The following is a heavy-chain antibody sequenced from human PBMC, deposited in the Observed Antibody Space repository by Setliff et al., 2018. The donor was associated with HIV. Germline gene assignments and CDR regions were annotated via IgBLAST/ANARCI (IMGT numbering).Heavy chain of an antibody. V-gene: IGHV4-59*01. CDR1: GGPLSSYY. J-gene: IGHJ4*02. CDR2: IDYRGSA. CDR3: AREGSPIHYFDY. D-gene: IGHD3-10*01. Sequence: SETLSLTCTVSGGPLSSYYWNWIRQPPGKGLEWIGDIDYRGSANYNPSLQSRVIVSADTSKNQFSLKLSSVTAADTAVYYCAREGSPIHYFDYWSQGTLVTVSS.